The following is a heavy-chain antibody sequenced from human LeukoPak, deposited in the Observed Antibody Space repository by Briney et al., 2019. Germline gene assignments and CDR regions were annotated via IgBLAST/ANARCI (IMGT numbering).Heavy chain of an antibody. CDR1: GGSISSSSYY. CDR3: ARGGSGWRGRSTWFDP. V-gene: IGHV4-39*07. J-gene: IGHJ5*02. D-gene: IGHD6-19*01. CDR2: IYYSGST. Sequence: SETLSLTCTVSGGSISSSSYYWGWIRQPPGKGLEWIGSIYYSGSTYYNPSLKSRVTISVDTSKNQFSLKLSSVTAADTAVYYCARGGSGWRGRSTWFDPWGQGTLVTVSS.